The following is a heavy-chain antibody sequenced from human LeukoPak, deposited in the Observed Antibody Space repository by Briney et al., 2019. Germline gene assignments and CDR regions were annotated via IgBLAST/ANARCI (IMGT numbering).Heavy chain of an antibody. J-gene: IGHJ5*02. CDR1: GYTFASYG. D-gene: IGHD6-13*01. CDR2: ISAFNGNT. V-gene: IGHV1-18*01. CDR3: ARDLYGSSRYPNWFDP. Sequence: ASVKVSCKASGYTFASYGVSWVRQAPGQGLEWMGWISAFNGNTNHAQKFQDRVTMTTDTSTSTAYMELRSLRSDDSAVYYCARDLYGSSRYPNWFDPWGQGTLVTVSS.